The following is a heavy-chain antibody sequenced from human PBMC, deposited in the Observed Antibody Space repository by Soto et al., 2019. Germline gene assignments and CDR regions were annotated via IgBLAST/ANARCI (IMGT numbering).Heavy chain of an antibody. Sequence: EVQLLESGGGLVQAGGSLRLSCAASGFTLSSYSMFWVRQAPGKGLEWVSAISPGSDYIYYADSVKGRFTISRDNSESTLYLQMSSLGADDGAVYYCARGRPSGGVCALIDSWGQGNMVTVSS. CDR1: GFTLSSYS. J-gene: IGHJ4*02. CDR3: ARGRPSGGVCALIDS. V-gene: IGHV3-23*01. D-gene: IGHD2-8*01. CDR2: ISPGSDYI.